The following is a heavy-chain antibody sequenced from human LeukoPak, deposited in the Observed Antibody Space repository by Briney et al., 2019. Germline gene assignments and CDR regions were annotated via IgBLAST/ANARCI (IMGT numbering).Heavy chain of an antibody. CDR2: IKSKTDGGTT. Sequence: KSGGSLRLSCAASAFTFSNAWMSWVRQAPGKGLEWVGHIKSKTDGGTTDYAAPVKGRFTISRDDSKKTLYLQMNSLKTEDTAVYYCTRVGIHYYFDYWGQGTLVTVSS. J-gene: IGHJ4*02. V-gene: IGHV3-15*01. CDR3: TRVGIHYYFDY. D-gene: IGHD5-18*01. CDR1: AFTFSNAW.